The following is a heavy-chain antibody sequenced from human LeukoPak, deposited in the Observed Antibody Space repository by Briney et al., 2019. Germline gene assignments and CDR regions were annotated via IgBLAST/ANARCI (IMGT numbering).Heavy chain of an antibody. D-gene: IGHD1-26*01. CDR2: ISGSGGST. V-gene: IGHV3-23*01. J-gene: IGHJ4*02. CDR3: AKDVVGATPFDY. CDR1: RFTFSSYA. Sequence: AGSLRLYCAASRFTFSSYAMSWVRQAPGKGPHWVSAISGSGGSTYYADSVKGRFTISRDNTKNTLYLQMNSLRAEDTAVYYCAKDVVGATPFDYWGQGTLVTVSS.